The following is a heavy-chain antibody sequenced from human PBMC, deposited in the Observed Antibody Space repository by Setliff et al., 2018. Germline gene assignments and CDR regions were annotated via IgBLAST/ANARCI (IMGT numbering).Heavy chain of an antibody. V-gene: IGHV4-30-4*08. CDR2: IYYSGST. D-gene: IGHD3-10*01. CDR3: ATRMPDYYGSGGNWFDP. Sequence: SETLSLTCTVSGGSISSGDYYWSWIRQPPGKGLEWIGYIYYSGSTYYNPSLKSRVTISVETSKNQFSLKLSSVTAADTAVYYWATRMPDYYGSGGNWFDPWGQGTLVTVSS. CDR1: GGSISSGDYY. J-gene: IGHJ5*02.